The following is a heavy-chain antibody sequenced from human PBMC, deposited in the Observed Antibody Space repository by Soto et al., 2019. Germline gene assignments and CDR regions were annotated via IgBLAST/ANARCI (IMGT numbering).Heavy chain of an antibody. CDR2: IYYSGST. D-gene: IGHD3-3*01. CDR3: ARDALRFLESPLDF. V-gene: IGHV4-59*01. CDR1: GGSISSYY. Sequence: SETLSLTCTVSGGSISSYYWSWIRQPPGKGLEWIGYIYYSGSTNYNPSLKSRVTISLDTSKYQFSLKLSSVTAAYTAVYSCARDALRFLESPLDFWGKGTTVTVSS. J-gene: IGHJ6*04.